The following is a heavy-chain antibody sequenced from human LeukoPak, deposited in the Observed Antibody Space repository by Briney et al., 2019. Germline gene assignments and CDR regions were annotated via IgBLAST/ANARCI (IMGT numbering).Heavy chain of an antibody. V-gene: IGHV4-39*01. CDR1: GASMTFTHYY. CDR2: VYYSGNT. J-gene: IGHJ4*02. CDR3: ARQGYADFSSRPFDY. D-gene: IGHD4-17*01. Sequence: SATLSLTCTVSGASMTFTHYYWVWVRQPPGKGLEWIGSVYYSGNTYYNPSLKSRVTISVDTSKNQFSLKLRSVTAADTAMYYCARQGYADFSSRPFDYWGQGTLVTVSS.